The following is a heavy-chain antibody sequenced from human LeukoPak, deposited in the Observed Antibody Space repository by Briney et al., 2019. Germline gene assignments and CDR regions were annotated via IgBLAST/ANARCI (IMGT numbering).Heavy chain of an antibody. CDR2: IYYSGST. J-gene: IGHJ4*02. CDR1: GGSISSYY. Sequence: PSEPLSLTCTVSGGSISSYYWSWIRQPPGKGLEWIGYIYYSGSTNYNPSLKSRVTISVDTSKNQFSLKLSSVTAADTAVYYCARTARQRSWWVGVDYWGQGTLVTVSS. V-gene: IGHV4-59*01. CDR3: ARTARQRSWWVGVDY. D-gene: IGHD6-13*01.